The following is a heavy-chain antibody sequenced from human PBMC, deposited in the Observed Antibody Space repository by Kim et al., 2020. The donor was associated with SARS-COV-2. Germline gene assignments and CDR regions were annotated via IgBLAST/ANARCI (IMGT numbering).Heavy chain of an antibody. J-gene: IGHJ3*02. D-gene: IGHD6-25*01. V-gene: IGHV3-20*03. CDR3: ARGAGAFDI. CDR2: GST. Sequence: GSTGYADSVKGRFTISRDNAKNSLYLQMNSLRAEDTALYYCARGAGAFDIWGQVTMVTVSS.